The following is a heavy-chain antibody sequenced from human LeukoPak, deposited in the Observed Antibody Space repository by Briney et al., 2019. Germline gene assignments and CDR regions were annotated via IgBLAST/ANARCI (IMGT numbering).Heavy chain of an antibody. V-gene: IGHV3-21*01. CDR2: ISDNSYWI. D-gene: IGHD2-21*01. CDR1: GFTFSSYS. CDR3: ARDWGVIAIGGRFDY. J-gene: IGHJ4*02. Sequence: PGGSLRLSCAASGFTFSSYSMSWVRQASGKGLEWVSSISDNSYWIYYADSVEGRFIISRDNAKNSLYLQMNSLRAEDTAVYYCARDWGVIAIGGRFDYWGQGTLVTVSS.